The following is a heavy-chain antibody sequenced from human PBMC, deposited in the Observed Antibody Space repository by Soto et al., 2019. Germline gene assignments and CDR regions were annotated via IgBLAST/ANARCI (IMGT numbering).Heavy chain of an antibody. V-gene: IGHV1-18*01. CDR2: ISAYNGNT. CDR3: AGALHPYATSDYGDYGMDV. CDR1: GYTFTSYG. J-gene: IGHJ6*02. D-gene: IGHD4-17*01. Sequence: ASVKVSCKASGYTFTSYGISWVRQAPGQGLGWMGWISAYNGNTNYAQKLQGRVTMTTDTSTSTAYMELRSLRSDDTAVYYCAGALHPYATSDYGDYGMDVWGQGTTVTVSS.